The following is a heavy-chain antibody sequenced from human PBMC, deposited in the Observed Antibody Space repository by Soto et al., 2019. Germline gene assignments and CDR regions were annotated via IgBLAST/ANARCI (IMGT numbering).Heavy chain of an antibody. J-gene: IGHJ3*02. CDR3: VGDQHWAFDI. Sequence: GGSLRLSCAASGFTFISYSFNWVRQAPGKGLEWISYINNGGNLYADSVRGRFTISRDNAKNSVYLQMDSLRDEDTAVYYCVGDQHWAFDIWGPGTMVTVSS. CDR2: INNGGNL. V-gene: IGHV3-48*02. CDR1: GFTFISYS.